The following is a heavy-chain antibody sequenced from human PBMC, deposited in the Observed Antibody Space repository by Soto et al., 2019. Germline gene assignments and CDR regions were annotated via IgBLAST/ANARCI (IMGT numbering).Heavy chain of an antibody. V-gene: IGHV6-1*01. CDR2: TYYRSKWYN. D-gene: IGHD2-2*01. J-gene: IGHJ6*02. CDR1: GDSVSNNSAA. Sequence: SQTLSLTCAISGDSVSNNSAAWNWIRQSPSRGLEWLGRTYYRSKWYNDYAVSVKSRITINPDTSKNQSSLQLNSVTPEDTAVYYCARVGGYCSSTSCHAASDVWGQGTTVTV. CDR3: ARVGGYCSSTSCHAASDV.